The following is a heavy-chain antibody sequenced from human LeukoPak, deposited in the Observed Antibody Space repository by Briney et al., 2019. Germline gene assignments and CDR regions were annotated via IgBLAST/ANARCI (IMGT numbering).Heavy chain of an antibody. CDR2: INPSGGST. J-gene: IGHJ4*02. Sequence: ASVKVPCKASGYTFTSYYMHWVRQAPGQGLEWMGIINPSGGSTSYAQKFQGRVTMTRDASTSTVYMELSSLRSEDTAVYYCAREPKLIGGFDYWGQGTLVTVSS. CDR1: GYTFTSYY. CDR3: AREPKLIGGFDY. V-gene: IGHV1-46*01. D-gene: IGHD2-15*01.